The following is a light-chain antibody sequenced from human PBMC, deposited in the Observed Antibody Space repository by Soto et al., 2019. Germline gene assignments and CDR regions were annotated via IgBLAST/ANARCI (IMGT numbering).Light chain of an antibody. CDR2: DAS. J-gene: IGKJ2*01. CDR1: PNISSW. Sequence: DIQMTQSPSTLSASVGDRVTITCRASPNISSWLAWDQQNPGKAPKLLIYDASSLESGVPSRFSGSGSGAEFTLTIGSLQPDDFATYYCQQYNSYRYTFGQGTKVEIK. V-gene: IGKV1-5*01. CDR3: QQYNSYRYT.